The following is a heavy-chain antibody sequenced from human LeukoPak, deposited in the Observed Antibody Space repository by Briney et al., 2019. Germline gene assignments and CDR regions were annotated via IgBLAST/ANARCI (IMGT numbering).Heavy chain of an antibody. CDR2: ISSSGSTI. CDR3: ARDRMGYYDSSGYFDH. Sequence: QPGGSLRLSCAASGFTFSSYEMNWVRQAPGKGLEWVSYISSSGSTIYYADSVKGRFTISRDNAKNSLYLQMNSLRAEDTAVYYCARDRMGYYDSSGYFDHWGQGTLVTVSS. D-gene: IGHD3-22*01. V-gene: IGHV3-48*03. J-gene: IGHJ4*02. CDR1: GFTFSSYE.